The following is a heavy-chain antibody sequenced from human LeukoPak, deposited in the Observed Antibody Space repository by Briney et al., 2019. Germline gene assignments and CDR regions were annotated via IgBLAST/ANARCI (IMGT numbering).Heavy chain of an antibody. CDR2: VSGSGGRT. V-gene: IGHV3-23*01. CDR3: AKGGAAMTDAPHGDVVTTTLDGFDI. D-gene: IGHD2-21*02. CDR1: GFALSAFA. J-gene: IGHJ3*02. Sequence: GGSLRLSCVASGFALSAFAISWVRPPPGRGREWVSAVSGSGGRTFYAGSVRGRFTISRDNSKKTVFLQMDNLRAEDTAVYYCAKGGAAMTDAPHGDVVTTTLDGFDIWGQGTMVTVSS.